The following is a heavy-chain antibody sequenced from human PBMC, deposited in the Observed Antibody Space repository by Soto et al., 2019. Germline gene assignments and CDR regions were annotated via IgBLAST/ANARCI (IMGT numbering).Heavy chain of an antibody. J-gene: IGHJ5*02. D-gene: IGHD2-2*01. V-gene: IGHV4-59*06. Sequence: PSETLSLTCTVSGGSFTNYYLSWIRQHPGKGLEWIGYIYYSGSTYYNPSLKSRVTISVDTSKNQFSLKLSSVTAADTAVYYCARGYCSSTSCYAVYWFDPWGQGTLVTVSS. CDR3: ARGYCSSTSCYAVYWFDP. CDR1: GGSFTNYY. CDR2: IYYSGST.